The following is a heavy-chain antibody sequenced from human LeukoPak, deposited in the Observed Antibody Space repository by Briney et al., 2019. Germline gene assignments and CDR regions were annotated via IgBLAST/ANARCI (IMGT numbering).Heavy chain of an antibody. J-gene: IGHJ4*02. Sequence: GGSLRLSCAASGFTFSSYWMSWVRQAPGKGLEWVANIKQDGSEKYYVDSVKGRFTISRDNAKNSLYLQMNSLRAEDTAVYYCARDAYYYDSSGYNPDYWGQGTLVTVSS. CDR2: IKQDGSEK. D-gene: IGHD3-22*01. CDR3: ARDAYYYDSSGYNPDY. V-gene: IGHV3-7*01. CDR1: GFTFSSYW.